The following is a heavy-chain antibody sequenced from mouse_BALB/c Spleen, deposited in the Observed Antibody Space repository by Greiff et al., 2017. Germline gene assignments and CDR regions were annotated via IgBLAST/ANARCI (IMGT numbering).Heavy chain of an antibody. CDR2: IYPGDGDT. CDR1: GYTFTSYW. V-gene: IGHV1-87*01. CDR3: ARVAYYGSPYAMDY. Sequence: VQLQQSGAELARPGASVKLSCKASGYTFTSYWMQWVKQRPGQGLEWIGAIYPGDGDTRYTQKFKGKATLTADKSSSTAYMQLSSLASEDSAVYYCARVAYYGSPYAMDYWGQGTSVTVSS. J-gene: IGHJ4*01. D-gene: IGHD1-1*01.